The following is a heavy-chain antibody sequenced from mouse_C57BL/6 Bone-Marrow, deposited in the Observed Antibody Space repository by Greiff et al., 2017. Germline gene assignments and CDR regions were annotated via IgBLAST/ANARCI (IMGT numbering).Heavy chain of an antibody. CDR3: AIERPPYGSSYDYAMDY. Sequence: QVQLQQSGAELARPGASVKLSCKASGYTFTSYGISWVKQRTGQGLEWIGEIYPRSGNTYYNEKFKGKATLTADKSSSTAYMELRSLTSEDSAVYFCAIERPPYGSSYDYAMDYWGQGTSVTVSS. D-gene: IGHD1-1*01. CDR1: GYTFTSYG. CDR2: IYPRSGNT. J-gene: IGHJ4*01. V-gene: IGHV1-81*01.